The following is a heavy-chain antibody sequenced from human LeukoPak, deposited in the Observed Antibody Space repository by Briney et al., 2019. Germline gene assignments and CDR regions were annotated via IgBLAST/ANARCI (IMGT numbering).Heavy chain of an antibody. CDR2: ISSSSSYI. Sequence: GGSLRLSCAASGFTFSSYSMNWVRQAPGKGLEWVSSISSSSSYIYYADSVKGRFTISRDNAKNSLYLQMNSLRAEDTAVYYCARASTQQVFSGYYYYYGMDVWGQGTTVTVSS. V-gene: IGHV3-21*01. CDR1: GFTFSSYS. CDR3: ARASTQQVFSGYYYYYGMDV. D-gene: IGHD6-13*01. J-gene: IGHJ6*02.